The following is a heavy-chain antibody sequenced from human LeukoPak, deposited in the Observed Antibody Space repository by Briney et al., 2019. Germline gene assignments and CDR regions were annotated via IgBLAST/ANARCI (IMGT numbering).Heavy chain of an antibody. CDR3: AKDGGTVCHVINYSFDS. CDR2: MCSDGSDK. Sequence: GGSLRLSCAASGFTFSNYAMHWVRQASGKGLEWVAIMCSDGSDKYHVNSVEGRFTISRDTSKNTLYLQMNNLRTEDTAVYYCAKDGGTVCHVINYSFDSWGQGTLVTVSS. J-gene: IGHJ4*02. D-gene: IGHD1-1*01. V-gene: IGHV3-30*02. CDR1: GFTFSNYA.